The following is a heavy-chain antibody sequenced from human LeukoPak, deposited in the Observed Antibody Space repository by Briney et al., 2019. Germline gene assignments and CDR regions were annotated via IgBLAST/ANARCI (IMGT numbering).Heavy chain of an antibody. V-gene: IGHV3-11*04. D-gene: IGHD2-15*01. Sequence: GGSLRLSCAASGFTFSDYYMSWIRQAPGKGLEWVSYISSSGSTIYYADSVKGRFTVSRDNSRNTLNLQMNSLRAEDTAVYYCARGGGGGLANWYFDLWGRGTLVTVSS. J-gene: IGHJ2*01. CDR1: GFTFSDYY. CDR3: ARGGGGGLANWYFDL. CDR2: ISSSGSTI.